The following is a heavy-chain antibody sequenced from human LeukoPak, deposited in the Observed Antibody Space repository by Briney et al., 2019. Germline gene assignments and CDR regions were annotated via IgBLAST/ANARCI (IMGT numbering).Heavy chain of an antibody. CDR1: GGSFSGYY. D-gene: IGHD3-3*01. Sequence: SETLSLTCAVYGGSFSGYYWSWIRQPPGKGLEWIGEINHSGSTNYNPSLKSRVTISVDTSKNQFSLKLSSVTAADTAVYYCANTAYYDFWSGRPGYFDYWGQGALVTVSS. CDR2: INHSGST. V-gene: IGHV4-34*01. CDR3: ANTAYYDFWSGRPGYFDY. J-gene: IGHJ4*02.